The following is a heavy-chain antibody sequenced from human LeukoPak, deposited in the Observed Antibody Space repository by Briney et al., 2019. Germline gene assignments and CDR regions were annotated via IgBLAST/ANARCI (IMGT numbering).Heavy chain of an antibody. V-gene: IGHV3-21*01. CDR3: ARVLHFDWLLYH. Sequence: PGGSLRLSCAASGFTFSSYSMNWVRQAPGKGLEWVSSISSSSSYIYYADSVKGRFTISRDNAKNSLYLQMNSLRAEDTAVYYCARVLHFDWLLYHWGQGTPVTVSS. CDR1: GFTFSSYS. CDR2: ISSSSSYI. J-gene: IGHJ5*02. D-gene: IGHD3-9*01.